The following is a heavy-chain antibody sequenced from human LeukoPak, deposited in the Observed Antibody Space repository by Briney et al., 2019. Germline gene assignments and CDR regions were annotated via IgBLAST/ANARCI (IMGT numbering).Heavy chain of an antibody. Sequence: GGSLRLSCAASGFTFSSYGMSWVRQAPGKGLVWVSAISGSGGSTYYADSVKGRFTISRDNSKNTLYLQMNSLRAEDTAVYCCSKEEVRGWSFSYWGQGTLVTVSS. CDR1: GFTFSSYG. CDR3: SKEEVRGWSFSY. D-gene: IGHD6-19*01. CDR2: ISGSGGST. V-gene: IGHV3-23*01. J-gene: IGHJ4*02.